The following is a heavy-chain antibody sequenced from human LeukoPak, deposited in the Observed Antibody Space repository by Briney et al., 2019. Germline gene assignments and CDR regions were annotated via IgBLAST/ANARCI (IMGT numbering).Heavy chain of an antibody. V-gene: IGHV3-30*18. D-gene: IGHD3-22*01. CDR3: AKSSGGIVVVTLNY. CDR1: GFTFSSNS. CDR2: ISYDGSNK. Sequence: PGGSLRLSCAASGFTFSSNSMNWVRQAPGKGLEWVAVISYDGSNKYYADSVKGRFTISRDNSKNTLYLQMNSLRAEDTAVYYCAKSSGGIVVVTLNYWGQGTLVTVSS. J-gene: IGHJ4*02.